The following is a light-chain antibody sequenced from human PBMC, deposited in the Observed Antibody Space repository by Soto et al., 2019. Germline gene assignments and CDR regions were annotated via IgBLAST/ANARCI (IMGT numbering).Light chain of an antibody. Sequence: QSVLTQPASVSGSPGQSITISCTGTSSDVGGYNYVSWYQQHPGKAPKLMIYDVSNRPSGVSNRFSGSKSGNTASLTISGLQSEDEADYYCTSYTSSSLYVFGPGTNVTVL. CDR1: SSDVGGYNY. CDR3: TSYTSSSLYV. V-gene: IGLV2-14*01. J-gene: IGLJ1*01. CDR2: DVS.